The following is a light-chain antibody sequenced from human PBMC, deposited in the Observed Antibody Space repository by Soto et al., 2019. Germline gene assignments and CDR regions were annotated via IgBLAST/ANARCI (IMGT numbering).Light chain of an antibody. CDR1: SSDVGDYNY. J-gene: IGLJ2*01. CDR2: EVS. Sequence: QSALTQPASVSGSPGQSITISCTGTSSDVGDYNYVSWYQHRPGKAPKLIIYEVSNRPSGLSNRFSGSKSGNTASLTISGLQTEDEADYYCASYTRGNTTVLFGGGTKLTVL. V-gene: IGLV2-14*01. CDR3: ASYTRGNTTVL.